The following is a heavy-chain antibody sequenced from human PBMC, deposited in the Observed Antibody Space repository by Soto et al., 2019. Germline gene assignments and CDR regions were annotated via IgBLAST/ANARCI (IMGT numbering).Heavy chain of an antibody. V-gene: IGHV3-7*01. CDR3: SRGVVLRAKALNN. Sequence: GYLRLSCAASGFTFNNSWMTLVRQAPGKGLERVANIQEDGSEKHYVDSVKGRFTISRDNAKYSLYLQMNSLRVEHTAVYFCSRGVVLRAKALNNWGQGALVTVSS. CDR2: IQEDGSEK. J-gene: IGHJ4*02. CDR1: GFTFNNSW. D-gene: IGHD2-21*01.